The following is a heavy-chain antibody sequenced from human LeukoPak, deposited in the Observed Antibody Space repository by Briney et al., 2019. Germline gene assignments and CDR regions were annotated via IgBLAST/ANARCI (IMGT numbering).Heavy chain of an antibody. Sequence: PSETLSFTCTVSGDSISGSNYHWGWIRQPPGKGLEWLGTVHHTGRAFYNPSLRGRTTVSVDTSKNEFSLKLTSVTAADTAVYYCAREPDAWGQGILVIVSS. V-gene: IGHV4-39*07. J-gene: IGHJ5*02. CDR1: GDSISGSNYH. CDR2: VHHTGRA. CDR3: AREPDA.